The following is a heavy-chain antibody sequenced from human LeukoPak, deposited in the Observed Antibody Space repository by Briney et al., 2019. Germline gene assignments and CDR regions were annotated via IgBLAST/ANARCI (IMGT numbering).Heavy chain of an antibody. CDR3: AKDSDTSSWYRGYFDC. J-gene: IGHJ4*02. Sequence: GGSLRLSCAASGFTFSSYAMSWVRQAPGKGLEWVSAISCSGGSTYYADSVKGRFTISRDNSKNTLYLQINSLRAEDTAVYYCAKDSDTSSWYRGYFDCWGQGTLVTVSS. D-gene: IGHD6-13*01. V-gene: IGHV3-23*01. CDR2: ISCSGGST. CDR1: GFTFSSYA.